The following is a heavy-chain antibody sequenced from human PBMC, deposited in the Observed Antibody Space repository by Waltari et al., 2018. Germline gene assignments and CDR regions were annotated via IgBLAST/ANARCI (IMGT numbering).Heavy chain of an antibody. CDR3: ARTLTIFGLVLDP. J-gene: IGHJ5*02. CDR1: GYTFTRSY. V-gene: IGHV1-2*02. D-gene: IGHD3-3*01. CDR2: INPNSGRT. Sequence: QVQLGPPGAEGEKPGPTVQHSCTYAGYTFTRSYINSAIQAPGQGPEWIGWINPNSGRTNDEQKFQGRVTMTRDTSISTAYMELSRLRSDDTAVYYCARTLTIFGLVLDPWGQGTLVTVSS.